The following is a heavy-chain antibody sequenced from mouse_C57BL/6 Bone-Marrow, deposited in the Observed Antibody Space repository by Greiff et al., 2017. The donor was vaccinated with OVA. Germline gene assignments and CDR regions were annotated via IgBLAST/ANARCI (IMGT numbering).Heavy chain of an antibody. V-gene: IGHV1-81*01. CDR3: ARFYDYDGGWFAY. Sequence: QVQLKESGAELARPGASVKLSCKASGYTFTSYGISWVKQRTGQGLEWIGEIYPRSGNTYYNEKFKGKATLTADKSSSTAYMELRSLTSEDSAVYFCARFYDYDGGWFAYWGQGTLVTVSA. D-gene: IGHD2-4*01. CDR1: GYTFTSYG. CDR2: IYPRSGNT. J-gene: IGHJ3*01.